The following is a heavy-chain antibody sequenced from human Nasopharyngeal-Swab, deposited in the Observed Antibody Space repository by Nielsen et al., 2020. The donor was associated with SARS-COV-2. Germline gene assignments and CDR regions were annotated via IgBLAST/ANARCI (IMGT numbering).Heavy chain of an antibody. CDR3: ARGGYGSGSYHFDY. J-gene: IGHJ4*02. CDR2: IYYSGST. Sequence: WIPQPPGKGLEWIGYIYYSGSTYYNPSLKSRVTISVDTSKNQFSLKLSSVTAADTAVYYCARGGYGSGSYHFDYWGQGTLVTVSP. V-gene: IGHV4-31*02. D-gene: IGHD3-10*01.